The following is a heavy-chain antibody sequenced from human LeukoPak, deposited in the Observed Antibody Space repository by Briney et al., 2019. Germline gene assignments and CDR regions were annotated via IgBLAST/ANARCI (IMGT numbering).Heavy chain of an antibody. J-gene: IGHJ4*02. Sequence: NPSETLSLTCTVSGGSISSYYWSWIRQPAGKGLEWIGRIYTSGSTNYNPSLKSRVTMSVDTSKNQFSLKLSSVTAADTAVYYCARVNGYSYGYGPGDKAKPYYFDYWGQGTLVTVSS. CDR3: ARVNGYSYGYGPGDKAKPYYFDY. CDR1: GGSISSYY. V-gene: IGHV4-4*07. D-gene: IGHD5-18*01. CDR2: IYTSGST.